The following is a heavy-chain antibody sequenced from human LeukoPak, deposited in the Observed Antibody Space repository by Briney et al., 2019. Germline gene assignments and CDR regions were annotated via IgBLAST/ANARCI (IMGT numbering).Heavy chain of an antibody. V-gene: IGHV4-34*01. CDR2: INHSGST. J-gene: IGHJ6*04. D-gene: IGHD3-10*01. Sequence: SETLSLTCAVYGGSFSGYYWSWLRQPPGKGLEWIGEINHSGSTNYNPSLKSQVTISVDTSKNQFSLKLSSVTAADTAVYYCARAPVPDYYGSGSYYKRGYYYYGMDVWGKGTTVTVSS. CDR3: ARAPVPDYYGSGSYYKRGYYYYGMDV. CDR1: GGSFSGYY.